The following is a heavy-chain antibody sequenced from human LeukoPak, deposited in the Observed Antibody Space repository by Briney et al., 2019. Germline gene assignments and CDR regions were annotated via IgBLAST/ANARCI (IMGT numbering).Heavy chain of an antibody. CDR3: ARDRSTVSTLYYYYYYMDV. J-gene: IGHJ6*03. CDR1: GYTFTSYG. V-gene: IGHV1-18*01. Sequence: GASVKFSCKSTGYTFTSYGITWVREAPGQELEWMGWISAYNGNTNYAQKLQGRVTMTRDTSTSTASLELRSLRSDDTAVYYFARDRSTVSTLYYYYYYMDVLGKGTTVTVSS. CDR2: ISAYNGNT. D-gene: IGHD4-17*01.